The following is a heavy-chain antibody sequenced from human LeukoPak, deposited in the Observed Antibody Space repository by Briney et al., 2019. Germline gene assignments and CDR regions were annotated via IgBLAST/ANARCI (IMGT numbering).Heavy chain of an antibody. D-gene: IGHD6-13*01. CDR2: ISYDGSNK. Sequence: GRSLRLSCAASGFPFSSYAMHWVRQAPGRGLEGVAVISYDGSNKYYADSVKGRFNISRDNSKNTLYLQMNSLRAEDTAVYYCARDLSAAGSPDYWGQGTLVTVSS. CDR1: GFPFSSYA. CDR3: ARDLSAAGSPDY. J-gene: IGHJ4*02. V-gene: IGHV3-30-3*01.